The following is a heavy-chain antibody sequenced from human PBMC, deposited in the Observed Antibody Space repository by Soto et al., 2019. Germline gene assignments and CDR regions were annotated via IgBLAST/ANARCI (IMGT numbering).Heavy chain of an antibody. V-gene: IGHV6-1*01. CDR2: TYYRSKWYS. J-gene: IGHJ4*02. CDR3: ARGTYYSGWV. D-gene: IGHD6-19*01. Sequence: SQTLSLTCAISGDSVSSTSAAWSWIRQSPSRGLEWLGRTYYRSKWYSDYAVSVKSRITINPDTSKNQFSLQLNSVTPEDTAVYYCARGTYYSGWVWGQGTLVTVSS. CDR1: GDSVSSTSAA.